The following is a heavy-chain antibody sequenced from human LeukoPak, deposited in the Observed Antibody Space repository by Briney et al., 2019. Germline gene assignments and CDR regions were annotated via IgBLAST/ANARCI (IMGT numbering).Heavy chain of an antibody. CDR2: IYSDGSP. J-gene: IGHJ4*02. CDR3: ARLRRELWGLSFDD. D-gene: IGHD1-7*01. V-gene: IGHV3-66*04. Sequence: GGSLRLSCAASGFSVSNNYMSWVRQAPGKGLEGVSDIYSDGSPYYADSVRGRFTISRDNSKNTLYLQMNSLRAEDTAVYYCARLRRELWGLSFDDWGQGTLVTVSS. CDR1: GFSVSNNY.